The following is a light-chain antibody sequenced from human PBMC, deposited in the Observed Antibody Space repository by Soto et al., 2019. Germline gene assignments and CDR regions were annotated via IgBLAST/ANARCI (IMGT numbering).Light chain of an antibody. CDR2: GNG. V-gene: IGLV1-40*01. J-gene: IGLJ1*01. Sequence: QLVLTQPPSVSGAPGQRVTLSCTGSSSNIGAGNDVHWYQHLPGTAPKLLIYGNGNRPSGVPDRFSGSKSGTSASLAITGLQAEDEADYYCQSYDSSLSGSEVFGTGTKLTVL. CDR1: SSNIGAGND. CDR3: QSYDSSLSGSEV.